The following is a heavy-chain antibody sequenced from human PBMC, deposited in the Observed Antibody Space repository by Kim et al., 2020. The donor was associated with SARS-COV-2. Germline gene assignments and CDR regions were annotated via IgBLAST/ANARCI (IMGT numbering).Heavy chain of an antibody. Sequence: GTTGSDQGFQGRVTMPRDTSMSTAYMELSSLRSEDTAVYYCARGKYFDYWGQGTLVTVSS. J-gene: IGHJ4*02. CDR3: ARGKYFDY. CDR2: GTT. V-gene: IGHV1-8*01.